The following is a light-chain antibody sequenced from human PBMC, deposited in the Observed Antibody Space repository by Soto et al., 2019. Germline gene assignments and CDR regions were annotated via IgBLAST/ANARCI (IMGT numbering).Light chain of an antibody. Sequence: DIKMTQSPSTLSGSVGDRVTITCRASQTISSWLAWYQEKPGKAPKLLIYKASTLKSGVPSRCSGSGSGTEFTLTISSLQPDDFATYYCQHYNSYSEACGQGTKV. CDR3: QHYNSYSEA. CDR2: KAS. V-gene: IGKV1-5*03. CDR1: QTISSW. J-gene: IGKJ1*01.